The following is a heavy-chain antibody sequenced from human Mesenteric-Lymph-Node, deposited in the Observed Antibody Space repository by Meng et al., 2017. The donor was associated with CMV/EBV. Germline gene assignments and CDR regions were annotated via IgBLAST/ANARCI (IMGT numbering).Heavy chain of an antibody. CDR3: AKYGRPAYCRSTSCYVHHFDA. CDR2: ITYDGYGK. V-gene: IGHV3-30*02. CDR1: GFTFSSYG. Sequence: GESLKISCAASGFTFSSYGMHWVRQAPGKGLEWVAFITYDGYGKYYADSVKGRFTISRDNSKNTLYLQMNSLRPEDAAVYYCAKYGRPAYCRSTSCYVHHFDAWGQGTLVTVSS. D-gene: IGHD2-2*01. J-gene: IGHJ1*01.